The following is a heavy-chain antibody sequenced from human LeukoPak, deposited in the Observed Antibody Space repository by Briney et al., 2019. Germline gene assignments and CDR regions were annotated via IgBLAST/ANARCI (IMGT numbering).Heavy chain of an antibody. V-gene: IGHV3-30*18. CDR3: AKDSGVEVGGRFEY. CDR2: ISNDGSRN. J-gene: IGHJ4*02. D-gene: IGHD6-19*01. Sequence: PGGSLRLSCAASGITFSKYGMHWVRQAPGKGLEWVSFISNDGSRNYYAGSVKGRLTISRDNSKNTLYLHLKSLGPEDTAIYYCAKDSGVEVGGRFEYWGQGTLVTVSS. CDR1: GITFSKYG.